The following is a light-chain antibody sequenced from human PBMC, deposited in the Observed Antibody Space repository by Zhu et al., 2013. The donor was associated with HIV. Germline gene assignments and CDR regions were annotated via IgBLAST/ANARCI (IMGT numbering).Light chain of an antibody. J-gene: IGLJ2*01. Sequence: QSVLTQPPSASGTPGQRVTISCSGSSSNIGSNPVNWYQQLPGTAPKLLIYDNNQRPSGVPDRFSGSKSGTSASLAISGLQSGDEADYYCAAWDDSLNGVVFGGGTKLTVL. CDR3: AAWDDSLNGVV. V-gene: IGLV1-44*01. CDR1: SSNIGSNP. CDR2: DNN.